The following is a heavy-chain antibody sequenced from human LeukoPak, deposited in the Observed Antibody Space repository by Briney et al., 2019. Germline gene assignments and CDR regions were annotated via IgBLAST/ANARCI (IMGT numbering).Heavy chain of an antibody. CDR2: IYYSGST. V-gene: IGHV4-59*01. CDR3: ARDISDYGSGGYYFDY. Sequence: SETLSLTCTVSGGSLSNYYWKWIRQPPGKGVEWIGYIYYSGSTKYNPSLKSRVTISVDTSKNQFSLKLSSLSAADTAVYYCARDISDYGSGGYYFDYWGQGTLVTVSS. CDR1: GGSLSNYY. D-gene: IGHD3-10*01. J-gene: IGHJ4*02.